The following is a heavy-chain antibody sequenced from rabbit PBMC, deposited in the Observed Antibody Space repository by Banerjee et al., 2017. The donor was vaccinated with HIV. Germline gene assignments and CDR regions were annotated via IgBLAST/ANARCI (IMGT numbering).Heavy chain of an antibody. CDR3: ARAGSSYYMDLNL. V-gene: IGHV1S40*01. Sequence: QSLEESGGDLVKPEGSLTLSCTASGFSFRNKYVMCWVRQAPGKGLEWIGCIYGGSSGSTYYASWAKGRFTISKTSSTVDLKMTSLTAADTATYFCARAGSSYYMDLNLWGQGTLVTVS. D-gene: IGHD8-1*01. J-gene: IGHJ4*01. CDR2: IYGGSSGST. CDR1: GFSFRNKYV.